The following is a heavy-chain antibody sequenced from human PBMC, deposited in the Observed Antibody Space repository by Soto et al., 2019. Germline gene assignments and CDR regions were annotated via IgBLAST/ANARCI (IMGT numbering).Heavy chain of an antibody. J-gene: IGHJ6*02. Sequence: SVKVSCKASGGTFSSYAISWVRQAPGQGLEWMGGIIPIFGTANYAQKFQGRVTITADESTSTAYMELSSLRSEGMAVYYCARMAVDTATYYYYGMDVWGQGTTVTVSS. CDR1: GGTFSSYA. D-gene: IGHD5-18*01. CDR3: ARMAVDTATYYYYGMDV. CDR2: IIPIFGTA. V-gene: IGHV1-69*13.